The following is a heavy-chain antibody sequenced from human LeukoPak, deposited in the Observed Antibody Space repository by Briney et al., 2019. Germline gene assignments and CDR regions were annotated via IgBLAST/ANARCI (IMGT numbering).Heavy chain of an antibody. CDR3: ARDPTYYYDSSGYFIGWYFDL. D-gene: IGHD3-22*01. V-gene: IGHV4-59*01. CDR1: GGSISSYY. Sequence: SETLSLTCTVSGGSISSYYWSWIRQPPGKGLEWIGYIYYSGSTNYNPSLKSRVTISVDTSKNQFSLKLSSVTAADTAVYYCARDPTYYYDSSGYFIGWYFDLWGRGTLVTVSS. CDR2: IYYSGST. J-gene: IGHJ2*01.